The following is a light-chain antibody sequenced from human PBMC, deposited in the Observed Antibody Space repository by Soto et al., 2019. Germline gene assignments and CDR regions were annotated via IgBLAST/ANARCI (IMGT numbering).Light chain of an antibody. CDR2: EVS. CDR1: SSDVATYHY. V-gene: IGLV2-14*01. Sequence: QSALTQPASVSGPPGQSITISCTGSSSDVATYHYVSWYQHHPGKAPKLMIYEVSNRPSGVSTRFSGSKSGDTASLTISNLQAEDEADYYCSSYRRSNTLVFGTGTKVTVL. J-gene: IGLJ1*01. CDR3: SSYRRSNTLV.